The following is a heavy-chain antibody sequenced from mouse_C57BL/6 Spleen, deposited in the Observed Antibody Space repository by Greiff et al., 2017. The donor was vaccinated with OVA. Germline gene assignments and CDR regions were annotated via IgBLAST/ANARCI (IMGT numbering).Heavy chain of an antibody. CDR2: ISSGGSYT. V-gene: IGHV5-6*01. CDR3: ARGIYYDG. J-gene: IGHJ4*01. CDR1: GFTFSSYG. Sequence: EVMLVESGGDLVKPGGSLKLSCAASGFTFSSYGMSWVRQTPDKRLEWVATISSGGSYTYYPDSVKGRFTISRDNAKNTLYLQMSSLKSEDTAMYYCARGIYYDGWGQGTSVTVSS. D-gene: IGHD1-1*01.